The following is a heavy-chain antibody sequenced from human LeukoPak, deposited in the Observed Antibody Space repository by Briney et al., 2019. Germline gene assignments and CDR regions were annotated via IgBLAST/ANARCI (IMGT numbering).Heavy chain of an antibody. D-gene: IGHD2-21*01. Sequence: PGGSLRLSCVASGFTFSDYYMSWVRQPPGKGLEWVSGISSSGGGTYYADSVKGRFTISRDNSKNTLYLQINSLRAEDTAVYYCAKGTYCGGDCYSFDYWGQGTLVTVSS. V-gene: IGHV3-23*01. CDR1: GFTFSDYY. CDR2: ISSSGGGT. J-gene: IGHJ4*02. CDR3: AKGTYCGGDCYSFDY.